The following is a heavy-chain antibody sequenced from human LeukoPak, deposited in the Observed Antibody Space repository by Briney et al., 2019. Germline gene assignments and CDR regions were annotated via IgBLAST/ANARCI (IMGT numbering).Heavy chain of an antibody. CDR2: ISYDGSNK. Sequence: GGSLRLSCAASGFTFSSYGMHWVRQAPGKGLEWVAVISYDGSNKYYADSVKGRFTISRDNSKNTLYLQMNSLRAEDTAVYYCAKGIAVAVNLDYWGQGTLVTVSS. J-gene: IGHJ4*02. V-gene: IGHV3-30*18. CDR1: GFTFSSYG. CDR3: AKGIAVAVNLDY. D-gene: IGHD6-19*01.